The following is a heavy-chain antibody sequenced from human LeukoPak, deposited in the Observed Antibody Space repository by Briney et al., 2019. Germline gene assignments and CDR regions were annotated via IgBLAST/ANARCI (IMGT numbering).Heavy chain of an antibody. CDR2: IIPIFGTA. D-gene: IGHD5-24*01. V-gene: IGHV1-69*13. CDR3: ARERWLQSPFDY. J-gene: IGHJ4*02. CDR1: GGTFSSYA. Sequence: SVKVSCKASGGTFSSYAISWVRQAPGQGLEWMGGIIPIFGTANYAQKFQGRVTITADESTSTAYMELSSLRSEDTAVYYCARERWLQSPFDYWGQGTLVTVSS.